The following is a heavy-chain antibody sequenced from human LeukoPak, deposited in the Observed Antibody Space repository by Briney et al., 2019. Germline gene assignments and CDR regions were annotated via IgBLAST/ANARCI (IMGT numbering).Heavy chain of an antibody. CDR1: GYSFTSYW. Sequence: GESLKISCKGSGYSFTSYWIGWVRQMPGKGLEWMGIIYPGDSDTRYSPSFQGQVTISADKSIGTAYLQWSSLKASDTAMYYCARSGSDYYDSSGYYPGYWGQGTLVTVSS. CDR3: ARSGSDYYDSSGYYPGY. V-gene: IGHV5-51*01. J-gene: IGHJ4*02. D-gene: IGHD3-22*01. CDR2: IYPGDSDT.